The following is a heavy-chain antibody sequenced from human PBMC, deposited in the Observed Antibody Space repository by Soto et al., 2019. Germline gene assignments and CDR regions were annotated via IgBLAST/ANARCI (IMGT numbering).Heavy chain of an antibody. CDR1: GFTFRSYA. CDR3: AREGGGYSSGWRYLHL. CDR2: IRHDGTDS. Sequence: QVQLVESGGGVVQPGRSLRLACAVSGFTFRSYAMHWVRQAPGKGLEWVTAIRHDGTDSYYADSVKGRFTISRDNSKSTLYLQMYSRRVEDTAVYYCAREGGGYSSGWRYLHLGGQGTLVTVSS. D-gene: IGHD6-19*01. V-gene: IGHV3-33*01. J-gene: IGHJ1*01.